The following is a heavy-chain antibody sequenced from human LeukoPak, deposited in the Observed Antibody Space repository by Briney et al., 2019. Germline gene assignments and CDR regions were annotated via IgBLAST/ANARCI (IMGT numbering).Heavy chain of an antibody. CDR2: IKEDGSEK. Sequence: GGSLRLSCAASGFTFSSYWMSWVRQAPGKGLEWVANIKEDGSEKYNVDSVKGRFTISRDNAMNSLYLQMNSLRAEDTAVYYCAKDHHRRLYDSQARDTFDIWGQGTMVTVSS. J-gene: IGHJ3*02. D-gene: IGHD3-22*01. CDR1: GFTFSSYW. CDR3: AKDHHRRLYDSQARDTFDI. V-gene: IGHV3-7*01.